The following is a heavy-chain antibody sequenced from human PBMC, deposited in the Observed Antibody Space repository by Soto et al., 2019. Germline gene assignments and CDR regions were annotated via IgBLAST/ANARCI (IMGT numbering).Heavy chain of an antibody. Sequence: LSLTCAVSGGSISSGGYSWSWIRQPPGKGLEWIGYIYHSGSTYYNPSLKSRVTISVDRSKNQFSLKLSSVTAADTAVYYCARGSATTIFGVVTHYGMDVWGQGTRVTVSS. D-gene: IGHD3-3*01. CDR1: GGSISSGGYS. J-gene: IGHJ6*02. CDR2: IYHSGST. CDR3: ARGSATTIFGVVTHYGMDV. V-gene: IGHV4-30-2*01.